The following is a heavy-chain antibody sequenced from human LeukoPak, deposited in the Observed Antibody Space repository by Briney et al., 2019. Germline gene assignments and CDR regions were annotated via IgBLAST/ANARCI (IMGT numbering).Heavy chain of an antibody. Sequence: PGGSLRLSCAASGFTFSSYSINWVRQAPGKGLERVSYISSSSSYIYYADSVKGRFTISRDNAKNSLCLQMNSLRVEDTAVYYCARVRHARWLLNTGAFDIWGQGTMVTVSS. V-gene: IGHV3-21*01. CDR1: GFTFSSYS. CDR3: ARVRHARWLLNTGAFDI. J-gene: IGHJ3*02. CDR2: ISSSSSYI. D-gene: IGHD3-9*01.